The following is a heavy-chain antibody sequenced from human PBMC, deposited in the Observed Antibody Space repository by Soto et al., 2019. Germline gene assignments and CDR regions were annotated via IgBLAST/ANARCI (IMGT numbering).Heavy chain of an antibody. J-gene: IGHJ3*02. V-gene: IGHV4-30-2*01. Sequence: ASETLSLTCAVSGGSISSGGYSWSWIRQPPGKGLEWIGYIYHSGSTYYNPSLKSRVTISVDRSKNQFSLKLSSVTAADTAVYYCARAVQAFDIWGQGTMVTVSS. CDR3: ARAVQAFDI. CDR1: GGSISSGGYS. D-gene: IGHD6-19*01. CDR2: IYHSGST.